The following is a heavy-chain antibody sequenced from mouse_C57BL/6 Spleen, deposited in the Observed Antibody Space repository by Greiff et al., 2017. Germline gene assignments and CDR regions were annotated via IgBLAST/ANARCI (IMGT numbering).Heavy chain of an antibody. CDR2: IDPEDGET. CDR1: GFNIKDYY. D-gene: IGHD1-1*01. Sequence: VQLQQSGAELVKPGASVKLSCTASGFNIKDYYMHWVKQRTEQGLEWIGRIDPEDGETKYAPKFQGKATITADTSSNTAYLQLSSLTSEDTAVYYCARSRVTTVVATDYAMDYWGQGTSVTVSS. V-gene: IGHV14-2*01. J-gene: IGHJ4*01. CDR3: ARSRVTTVVATDYAMDY.